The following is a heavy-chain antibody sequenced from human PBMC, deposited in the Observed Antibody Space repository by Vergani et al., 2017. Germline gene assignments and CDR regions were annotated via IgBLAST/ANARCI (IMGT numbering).Heavy chain of an antibody. CDR1: GYTFTSYY. J-gene: IGHJ4*02. CDR3: ERGGNYYDSSGYYSVDY. CDR2: INPSGGST. D-gene: IGHD3-22*01. Sequence: QVQLVQSGAEVKKPGASVKVSCKASGYTFTSYYMHWVRQAPGQGLEWMGIINPSGGSTSYAKKFRGRVTMTRDTSTSTVYMELCSLRSEDTAVYYCERGGNYYDSSGYYSVDYWGQGTLVTVSS. V-gene: IGHV1-46*01.